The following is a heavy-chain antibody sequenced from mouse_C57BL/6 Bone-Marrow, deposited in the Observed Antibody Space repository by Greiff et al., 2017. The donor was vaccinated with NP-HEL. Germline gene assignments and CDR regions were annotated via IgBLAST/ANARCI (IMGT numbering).Heavy chain of an antibody. Sequence: QVQLKQPGAELVKPGASVKLSCKASGYTFTSYWMHWVKQRPGQGLEWIGMIHPNSGSTNYNEKFKSKATLTVDKSSSTAYMQLSSLTSEDSAVYYCARPPTVARVYAMDYWGQGTSVTVSS. J-gene: IGHJ4*01. D-gene: IGHD1-1*01. CDR3: ARPPTVARVYAMDY. CDR1: GYTFTSYW. CDR2: IHPNSGST. V-gene: IGHV1-64*01.